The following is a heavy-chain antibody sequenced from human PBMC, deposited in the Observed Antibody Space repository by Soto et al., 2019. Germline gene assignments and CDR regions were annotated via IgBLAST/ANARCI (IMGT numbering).Heavy chain of an antibody. V-gene: IGHV3-23*01. CDR3: AKVGSPTLFDY. Sequence: PGGSLRHSCASSGFNFISYAMSWVRQAPGKGLEWVSAISGSGGSTYYADSVKGRFTISRDNSKNTLYLQMNSLRAEDTAVYYCAKVGSPTLFDYWGQGTLVTVSS. D-gene: IGHD3-16*01. CDR2: ISGSGGST. CDR1: GFNFISYA. J-gene: IGHJ4*02.